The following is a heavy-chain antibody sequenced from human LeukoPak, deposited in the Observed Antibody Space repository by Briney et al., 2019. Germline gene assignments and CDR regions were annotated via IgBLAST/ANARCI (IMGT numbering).Heavy chain of an antibody. V-gene: IGHV3-7*01. D-gene: IGHD4-17*01. Sequence: GGSLRLSCAASGFTFSSYWMSWVRQAPGKGLEWAANIKQDGSEKYYVDSVKGRFTISRDNAKNSLYLQMNSLRAEDTAVYYCARENYGDYLFSNWFDPWGQGTLVTVSS. CDR1: GFTFSSYW. J-gene: IGHJ5*02. CDR2: IKQDGSEK. CDR3: ARENYGDYLFSNWFDP.